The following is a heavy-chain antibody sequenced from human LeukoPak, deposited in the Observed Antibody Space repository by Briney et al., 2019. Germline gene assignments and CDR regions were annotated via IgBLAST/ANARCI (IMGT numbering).Heavy chain of an antibody. CDR2: IIPIFGTA. V-gene: IGHV1-69*01. J-gene: IGHJ3*02. D-gene: IGHD1-26*01. CDR1: GGTFSSYT. CDR3: ARDWEVGATNGEPAAFDI. Sequence: VASVKVSCTASGGTFSSYTISWVRQPPAQGLEWMGGIIPIFGTANYAQKFQGRVTITADESTSTAYMELSSLRSEDTAVYYCARDWEVGATNGEPAAFDIWGQGTMVTVSS.